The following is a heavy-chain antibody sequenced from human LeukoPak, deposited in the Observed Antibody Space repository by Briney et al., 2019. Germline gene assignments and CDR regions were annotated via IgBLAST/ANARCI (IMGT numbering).Heavy chain of an antibody. CDR1: GGSFSGYY. D-gene: IGHD3-3*01. J-gene: IGHJ6*03. Sequence: SGTLSLTCAVYGGSFSGYYWSWIRQPPGKGLEWIGEINHSGSPNYNPSLKSRVTISVDTSKNQFSLKLSSVTAADTAVYYCARAGAYDFWSGYYLSYYYYYMDVWGKGTTVTVSS. CDR2: INHSGSP. V-gene: IGHV4-34*01. CDR3: ARAGAYDFWSGYYLSYYYYYMDV.